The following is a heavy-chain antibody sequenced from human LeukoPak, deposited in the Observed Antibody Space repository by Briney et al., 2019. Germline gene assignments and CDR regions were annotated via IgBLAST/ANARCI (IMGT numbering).Heavy chain of an antibody. CDR1: GYTFTSYD. CDR2: VNPNSGNT. D-gene: IGHD6-6*01. Sequence: GASVKVSCQASGYTFTSYDINWVRQATGKGLEWVGCVNPNSGNTGYAQKFQGKVTMTRNTSISTAYMELSSLRSEDTAVYYCAVYSSASPWLMDCWGQGTTVTVPS. CDR3: AVYSSASPWLMDC. J-gene: IGHJ6*02. V-gene: IGHV1-8*01.